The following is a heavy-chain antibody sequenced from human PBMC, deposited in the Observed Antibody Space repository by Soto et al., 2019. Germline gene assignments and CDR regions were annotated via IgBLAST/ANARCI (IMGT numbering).Heavy chain of an antibody. J-gene: IGHJ3*02. CDR3: ARQGPYYDILTGNPDAFVI. CDR2: IYYSGST. D-gene: IGHD3-9*01. Sequence: SETLSLTCTVSGGSISSSSYYWGWIRQPPGKGLEWIGSIYYSGSTYYNPSLKSRVTISVDTSKNQFSLKLSSVTAADTAVYYCARQGPYYDILTGNPDAFVIWGQGTMVTVSS. CDR1: GGSISSSSYY. V-gene: IGHV4-39*01.